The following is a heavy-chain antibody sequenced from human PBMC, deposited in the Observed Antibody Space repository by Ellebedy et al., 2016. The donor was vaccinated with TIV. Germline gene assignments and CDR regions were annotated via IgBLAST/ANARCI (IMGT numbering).Heavy chain of an antibody. CDR3: AKDRPRANDAFDI. V-gene: IGHV3-30-3*01. Sequence: GGSLRLXCEASGFTFTNYFIHWVRQAPGKGLDWVAFLSHDGNDKYYADSVKGRFTISRDNSKNTLYLQMNSLRAEDTAVYSCAKDRPRANDAFDIWGQGTMVSVSS. CDR2: LSHDGNDK. J-gene: IGHJ3*02. CDR1: GFTFTNYF.